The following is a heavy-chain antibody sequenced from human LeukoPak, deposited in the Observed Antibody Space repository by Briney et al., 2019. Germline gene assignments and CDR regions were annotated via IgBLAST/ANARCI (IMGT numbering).Heavy chain of an antibody. V-gene: IGHV3-7*01. J-gene: IGHJ4*02. CDR2: INHDGSEK. Sequence: GGSLRLSCAASGFTFSSFWMTWVRQAPGKGLEWVANINHDGSEKYYVDSVKSRFTISRDNAKNSVYLQMNSLRAEDTAVYYCARDGGVSGYDLLDYWGQGALVTVSS. D-gene: IGHD5-12*01. CDR3: ARDGGVSGYDLLDY. CDR1: GFTFSSFW.